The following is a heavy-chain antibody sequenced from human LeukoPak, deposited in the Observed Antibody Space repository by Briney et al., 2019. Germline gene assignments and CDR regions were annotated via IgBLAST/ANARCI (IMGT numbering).Heavy chain of an antibody. J-gene: IGHJ4*02. V-gene: IGHV3-21*01. CDR2: ISSSSSYI. Sequence: NSGGSLRLSCAASGFTFSSYSMNWARQAPGKGLEWVSSISSSSSYIYYADSVKGRFTISRDNAKNSLYLQMNSLRAEDTAVYYCAREMGDGYNGGVDYWGQGTLVTVSS. CDR3: AREMGDGYNGGVDY. D-gene: IGHD5-24*01. CDR1: GFTFSSYS.